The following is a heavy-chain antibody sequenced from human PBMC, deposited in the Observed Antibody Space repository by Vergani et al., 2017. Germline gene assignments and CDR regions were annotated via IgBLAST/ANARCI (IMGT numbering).Heavy chain of an antibody. Sequence: QMQLVQSGPEVKKPGTSVKVSCKASGFTFTSSAVQWVRQARGQRLEWIGWIVVGSGNTNYAQKFQERVTITRDMSTSTAYMELSSLRSEDTAVYYCAAEHGRGIAVAGSYYFDYWGQGTLVTVSS. CDR1: GFTFTSSA. CDR2: IVVGSGNT. V-gene: IGHV1-58*01. J-gene: IGHJ4*02. D-gene: IGHD6-19*01. CDR3: AAEHGRGIAVAGSYYFDY.